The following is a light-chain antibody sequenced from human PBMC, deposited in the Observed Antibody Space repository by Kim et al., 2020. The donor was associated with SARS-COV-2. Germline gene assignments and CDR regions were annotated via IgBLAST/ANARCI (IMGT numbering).Light chain of an antibody. V-gene: IGLV1-44*01. CDR1: SSNIGINT. CDR2: SNN. CDR3: AAWDDSLNGWV. Sequence: GQRVTISCSGSSSNIGINTVNWYQQLPGTAPNRLCCSNNQRPSGVPDRFSGSTSGTSASLAISGLQSEDEADYYCAAWDDSLNGWVFGGGTKLTVL. J-gene: IGLJ3*02.